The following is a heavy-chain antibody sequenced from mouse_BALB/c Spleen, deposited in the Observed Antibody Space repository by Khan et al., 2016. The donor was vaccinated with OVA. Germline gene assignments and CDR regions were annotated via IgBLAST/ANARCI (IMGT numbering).Heavy chain of an antibody. J-gene: IGHJ4*01. V-gene: IGHV14-4*02. Sequence: MQLEESGAELVRSGASVKLSCTVSGFNIKHYYIHWVKQRPEQGLEWIGWIDPDNGDTEYAPKFQGKAAMTADTSSNTAYLHLSSLTSEDTAVYYCTSGYGYSMDYWGQGTSVTVSS. CDR1: GFNIKHYY. D-gene: IGHD2-2*01. CDR3: TSGYGYSMDY. CDR2: IDPDNGDT.